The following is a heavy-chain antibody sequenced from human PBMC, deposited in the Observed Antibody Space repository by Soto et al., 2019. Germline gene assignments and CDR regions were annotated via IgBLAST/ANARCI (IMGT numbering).Heavy chain of an antibody. D-gene: IGHD3-22*01. J-gene: IGHJ4*02. Sequence: ASVKVSCKXSGGTFSSYAISWVRQAPGQGLEWMGGIIPIFGTANYAQKFQGRVTITADESTSTAYMELSSLRSEDTAVYYCARVDYYDSSGYFDYWGQGTLVTVSS. CDR1: GGTFSSYA. CDR2: IIPIFGTA. CDR3: ARVDYYDSSGYFDY. V-gene: IGHV1-69*13.